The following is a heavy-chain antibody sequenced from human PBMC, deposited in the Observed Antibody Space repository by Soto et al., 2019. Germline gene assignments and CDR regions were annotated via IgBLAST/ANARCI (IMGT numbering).Heavy chain of an antibody. V-gene: IGHV3-74*01. J-gene: IGHJ5*01. CDR2: INSDGSSA. CDR3: ARDPAPIGWYDF. Sequence: EVQLVESGGGLVQPGGSLRLSCAASGLTFSSYWIHWVRQAPGKGLVWVARINSDGSSAVYADSVKGRFTISRDNAKNALYLQMNSLSGEDTAVYYCARDPAPIGWYDFWGQGALVTVSS. CDR1: GLTFSSYW.